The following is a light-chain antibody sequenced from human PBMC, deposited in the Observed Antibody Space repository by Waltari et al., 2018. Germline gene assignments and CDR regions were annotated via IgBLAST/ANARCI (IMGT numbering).Light chain of an antibody. CDR1: QSLVHSHGKTY. V-gene: IGKV2-30*02. J-gene: IGKJ1*01. Sequence: DVVMTQSPLSLPVTLGQPATISCRSIQSLVHSHGKTYLNWFQQRPGQSPRRLIYKVFNRDYGVPDRFSGSGSGTDFTLTISRVEAEDVGTYYCMQATQWPLTFGQGTKVEIK. CDR3: MQATQWPLT. CDR2: KVF.